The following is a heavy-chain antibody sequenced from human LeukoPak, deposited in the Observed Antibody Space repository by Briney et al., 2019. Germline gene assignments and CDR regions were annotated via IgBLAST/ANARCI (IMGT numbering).Heavy chain of an antibody. J-gene: IGHJ4*02. D-gene: IGHD6-13*01. CDR3: ARGGRIAAAAY. V-gene: IGHV3-72*01. Sequence: GGSLRLSCAASGFTFSDYYMDWVRQAPGRGLEWVGRSRNTRKSYTTVYAASVKDRFTISRDDSKKSLDLQMNSLRTEDTAVYYCARGGRIAAAAYWGQGTLVTVSS. CDR2: SRNTRKSYTT. CDR1: GFTFSDYY.